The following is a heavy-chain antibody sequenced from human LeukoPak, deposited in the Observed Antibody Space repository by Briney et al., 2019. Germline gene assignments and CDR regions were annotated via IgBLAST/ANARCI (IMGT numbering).Heavy chain of an antibody. CDR2: IYYSGST. Sequence: SQTLSLTCAVSGGSISSGGYSWSWIRQPPGKGLEWIGYIYYSGSTYYNPSLKSRVIISVDTSKNQFSLKLSSVTAADTAVYYCARHITYCGGDCYSTDPWGQGTLVTVSS. J-gene: IGHJ5*02. V-gene: IGHV4-30-2*03. CDR1: GGSISSGGYS. CDR3: ARHITYCGGDCYSTDP. D-gene: IGHD2-21*02.